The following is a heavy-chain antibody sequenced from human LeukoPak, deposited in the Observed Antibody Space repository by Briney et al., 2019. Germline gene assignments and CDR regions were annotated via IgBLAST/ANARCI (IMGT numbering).Heavy chain of an antibody. Sequence: PGGSLRLSCAASGLTVSSNYMSWVRQAPGKGLEWVSVIYSGGSTYYADSVKGRFTISRDNSKNTLYLQMNSLRAEDTAVYYCARDYYDSSGYYFWAFDIWGQGTMVTVSS. V-gene: IGHV3-53*01. D-gene: IGHD3-22*01. CDR1: GLTVSSNY. CDR2: IYSGGST. J-gene: IGHJ3*02. CDR3: ARDYYDSSGYYFWAFDI.